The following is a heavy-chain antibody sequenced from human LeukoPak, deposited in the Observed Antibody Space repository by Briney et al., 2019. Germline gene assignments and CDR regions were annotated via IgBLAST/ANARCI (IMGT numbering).Heavy chain of an antibody. J-gene: IGHJ6*03. CDR2: ISYDGSNK. CDR1: GFTFSSYG. V-gene: IGHV3-30*18. CDR3: AKDPRDYYYYMDV. Sequence: GRSLRLSCAASGFTFSSYGMHWVRQAPGKGLEWVAVISYDGSNKYYADSVKGRFTISRDNSKNTLYLQMNSLRAEDTAVYYCAKDPRDYYYYMDVWGKGTTVTVSS.